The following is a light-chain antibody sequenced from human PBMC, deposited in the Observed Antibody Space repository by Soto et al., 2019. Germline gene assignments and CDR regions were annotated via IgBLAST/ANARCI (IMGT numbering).Light chain of an antibody. Sequence: LTQPPSASGSPGQSVTISCTGTSRDVGAYNYVSWYQQLPGKAPKLIIYEVSKRPSGVPDRFSGSKSGNTASLTVSGLQAEDEADYYCTSYAGTYSFFYVFGTGTKVTVL. V-gene: IGLV2-8*01. CDR1: SRDVGAYNY. CDR2: EVS. CDR3: TSYAGTYSFFYV. J-gene: IGLJ1*01.